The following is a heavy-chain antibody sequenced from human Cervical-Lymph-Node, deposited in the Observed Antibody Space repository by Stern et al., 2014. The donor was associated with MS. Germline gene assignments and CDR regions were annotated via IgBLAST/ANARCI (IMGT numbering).Heavy chain of an antibody. Sequence: EVQLVESGPEVKRPGESLKISCQASGYTFTSYWIGWVRQMPGKGLEWIAIIFPGGSAISYSPSFQGQVTISADKSSSTAYLQWNNLKASDTAIYYCARQRYFDYWGQGTLVTVSS. CDR2: IFPGGSAI. CDR3: ARQRYFDY. CDR1: GYTFTSYW. J-gene: IGHJ4*02. V-gene: IGHV5-51*01.